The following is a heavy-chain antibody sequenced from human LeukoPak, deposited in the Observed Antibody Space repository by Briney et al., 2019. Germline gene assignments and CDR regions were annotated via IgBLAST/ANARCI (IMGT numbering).Heavy chain of an antibody. V-gene: IGHV1-3*01. Sequence: GASVTVSCKASGYTFTSYAMHWVRQAPGQRLEWMGWINGGNGNTRYSQKLQGRVTITRDTSANTVYMELSSLRSGDTAVYYCARDDWNYKFTIHSYYYGMDVWGQGTTVTVSS. J-gene: IGHJ6*02. CDR2: INGGNGNT. D-gene: IGHD1-7*01. CDR1: GYTFTSYA. CDR3: ARDDWNYKFTIHSYYYGMDV.